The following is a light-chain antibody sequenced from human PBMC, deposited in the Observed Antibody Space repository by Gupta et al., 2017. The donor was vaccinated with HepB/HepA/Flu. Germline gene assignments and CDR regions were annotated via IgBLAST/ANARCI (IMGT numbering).Light chain of an antibody. V-gene: IGKV4-1*01. CDR2: WAS. CDR3: QQYHSPPWT. CDR1: QSLFYSTTNRTY. J-gene: IGKJ1*01. Sequence: DLVMTQSPDFLAVSPGERSTINCRPSQSLFYSTTNRTYLGWYQQKPGLSPNLIISWASTREFGVPDRFNGGGSGTDFSLTINGLQAEDVAVYYCQQYHSPPWTFGQGTKLEIK.